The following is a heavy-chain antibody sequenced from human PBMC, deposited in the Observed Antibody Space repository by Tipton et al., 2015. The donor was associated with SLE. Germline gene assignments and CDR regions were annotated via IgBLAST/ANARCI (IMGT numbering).Heavy chain of an antibody. CDR2: INHSGST. Sequence: TLSLTCAVYGGSFSDYYWSWIRQPPGKGLEWIGEINHSGSTNYNPSLKSRVTISVDTSENQFSLKLTSVTAADTAVYYCAREGAVAGLPFDYWGQGTLVTVSS. V-gene: IGHV4-34*01. CDR1: GGSFSDYY. D-gene: IGHD6-19*01. CDR3: AREGAVAGLPFDY. J-gene: IGHJ4*02.